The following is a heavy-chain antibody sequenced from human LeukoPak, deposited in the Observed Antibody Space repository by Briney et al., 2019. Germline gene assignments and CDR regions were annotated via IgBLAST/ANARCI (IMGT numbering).Heavy chain of an antibody. Sequence: KSSETLSLTCAVYGGSFSGYYWSWIRQPPGEGLEWIGEVTHTGGTNYNPSLKSRVTISLDTFKNQFSLKLTSVTAADTAVFYWARLDIGDSGNPNWFDPWGQGTLVTVSS. CDR3: ARLDIGDSGNPNWFDP. CDR1: GGSFSGYY. CDR2: VTHTGGT. J-gene: IGHJ5*02. V-gene: IGHV4-34*01. D-gene: IGHD5-12*01.